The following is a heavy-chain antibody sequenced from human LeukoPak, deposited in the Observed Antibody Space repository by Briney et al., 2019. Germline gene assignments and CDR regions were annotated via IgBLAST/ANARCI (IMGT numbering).Heavy chain of an antibody. V-gene: IGHV4-61*02. D-gene: IGHD4-11*01. CDR3: ARQYSNSYYYYYYYMDV. J-gene: IGHJ6*03. Sequence: SETLSLTCTVSAGSINSGDYYWSWIRQPAGKGLEWIGRIYTPGTNYNYNPSLKSRVTISVDTSKNQFSLKLSSVTAADTAVYYCARQYSNSYYYYYYYMDVWGKGTTVTVSS. CDR1: AGSINSGDYY. CDR2: IYTPGTN.